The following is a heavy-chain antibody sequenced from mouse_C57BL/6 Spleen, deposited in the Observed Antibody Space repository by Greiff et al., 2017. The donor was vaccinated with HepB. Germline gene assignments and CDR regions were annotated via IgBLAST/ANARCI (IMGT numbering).Heavy chain of an antibody. D-gene: IGHD2-5*01. J-gene: IGHJ2*01. CDR3: TTSGYSKPIDY. Sequence: VQLQQSGAELVRPGASVKLSCTASGFNIKDDYMHWVKQRPEQGLEWIGWIDPENGDTEYASKFQGKATITADTSSNTAYLQLSSLTSEDTAVYYCTTSGYSKPIDYWGQGTTLTVSS. CDR1: GFNIKDDY. CDR2: IDPENGDT. V-gene: IGHV14-4*01.